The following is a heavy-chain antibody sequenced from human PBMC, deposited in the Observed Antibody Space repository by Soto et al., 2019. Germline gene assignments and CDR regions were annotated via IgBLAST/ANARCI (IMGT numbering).Heavy chain of an antibody. J-gene: IGHJ6*02. CDR3: TTDSADIVPATYGMDV. Sequence: EEQLEESGGGLVKPGGSLRLSCAAFGFTFSNAWMSWVRQAPGKGLEWVGRIKSIPDGGTTDYAAPVKGRFTMSRDDSKNTLSLQMNSLKTEDTAVYYCTTDSADIVPATYGMDVWGQGTTVTVSS. V-gene: IGHV3-15*01. D-gene: IGHD2-8*01. CDR2: IKSIPDGGTT. CDR1: GFTFSNAW.